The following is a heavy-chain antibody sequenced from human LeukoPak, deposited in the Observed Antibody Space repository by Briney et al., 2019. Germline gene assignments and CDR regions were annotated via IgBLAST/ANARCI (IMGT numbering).Heavy chain of an antibody. CDR2: INAGNGNT. J-gene: IGHJ4*02. Sequence: ASVKVSCKASGYTFTSYAMHWVRQAPGQRLEWMGWINAGNGNTKYSQKFQGRVTITRDTSASTAYMELSSLRSEDTAVYYCARARSSSDSSGYYYPLECDYWGQGALVTVSS. CDR1: GYTFTSYA. CDR3: ARARSSSDSSGYYYPLECDY. V-gene: IGHV1-3*01. D-gene: IGHD3-22*01.